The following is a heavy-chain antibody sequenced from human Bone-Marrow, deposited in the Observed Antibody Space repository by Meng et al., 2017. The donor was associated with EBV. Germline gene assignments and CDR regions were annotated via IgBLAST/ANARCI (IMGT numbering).Heavy chain of an antibody. V-gene: IGHV4-34*01. CDR3: AAGFRELVRSRDY. D-gene: IGHD3-10*01. CDR2: INHSGTT. J-gene: IGHJ4*02. CDR1: GASFSGYY. Sequence: QVQLQQRGAGLLKPSETLSLPCAVYGASFSGYYWTWIRQPPGKGLEWIGEINHSGTTNYNPSLKSRVTISVDTSKNQFSLKLSSVTAADTAVYYCAAGFRELVRSRDYWGQGTLVTVSS.